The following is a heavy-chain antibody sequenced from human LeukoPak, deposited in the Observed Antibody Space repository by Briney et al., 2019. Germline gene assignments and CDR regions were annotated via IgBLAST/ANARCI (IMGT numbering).Heavy chain of an antibody. CDR2: SIPIFGTA. V-gene: IGHV1-69*05. D-gene: IGHD4-17*01. CDR3: ARDIGGSDYGDSRDAFDI. J-gene: IGHJ3*02. Sequence: SVKVSCKASGYTFTSYDISWVRQAPGQGPEWMGGSIPIFGTANYAQKFQGRVTITTDESTSTAYMELSSLRSEGTAVYYCARDIGGSDYGDSRDAFDIWGQGTMVIVSS. CDR1: GYTFTSYD.